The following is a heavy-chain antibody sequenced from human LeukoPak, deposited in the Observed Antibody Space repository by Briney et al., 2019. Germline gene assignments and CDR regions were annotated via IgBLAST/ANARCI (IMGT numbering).Heavy chain of an antibody. Sequence: PGGSLRLSCAASGFTVSSNYMSWVRQAPGKGLEWVSVIYSGDTTYYADSVKGRFTISRDNAKNSLYLQMNSLRAEDTAVYYCARDSGSYSNDAFDIWGQGTMVTVSS. D-gene: IGHD1-26*01. J-gene: IGHJ3*02. CDR3: ARDSGSYSNDAFDI. V-gene: IGHV3-53*01. CDR2: IYSGDTT. CDR1: GFTVSSNY.